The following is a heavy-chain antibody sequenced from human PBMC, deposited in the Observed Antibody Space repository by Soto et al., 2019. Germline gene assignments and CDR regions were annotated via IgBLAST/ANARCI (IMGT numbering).Heavy chain of an antibody. Sequence: GGSLRLSCAASEFTFDKYYMTWFRQAPGKGPEWVANIKPDGSEQYYVDSVKGRFTISRDNANNSLYLQMNSLRAEDTAVYVCARGNANYNSGFERCGHGTMASVSS. J-gene: IGHJ2*01. CDR2: IKPDGSEQ. CDR3: ARGNANYNSGFER. V-gene: IGHV3-7*01. CDR1: EFTFDKYY. D-gene: IGHD1-1*01.